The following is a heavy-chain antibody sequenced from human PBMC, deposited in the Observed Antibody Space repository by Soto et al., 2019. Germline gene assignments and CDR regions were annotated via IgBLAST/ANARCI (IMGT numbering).Heavy chain of an antibody. CDR1: GYTLTELS. CDR3: ASHKAEGFGDSAGIYY. J-gene: IGHJ4*02. CDR2: FDPEDGET. V-gene: IGHV1-24*01. Sequence: ASVKVSCKVSGYTLTELSMHWVREAPGKGLEWMGGFDPEDGETIYAQKFQGRVTMTEDTSTDTAYMELSSLRSEDTAVYYCASHKAEGFGDSAGIYYWGQGTLVTVSS. D-gene: IGHD3-10*01.